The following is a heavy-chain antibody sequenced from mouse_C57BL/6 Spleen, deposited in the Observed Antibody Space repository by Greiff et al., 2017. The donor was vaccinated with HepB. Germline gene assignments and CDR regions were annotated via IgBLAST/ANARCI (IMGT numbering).Heavy chain of an antibody. CDR1: GYAFSSSW. CDR3: ARDSSYAMDY. D-gene: IGHD1-1*01. J-gene: IGHJ4*01. Sequence: VKVVESGPELVKPGASVKISCKASGYAFSSSWMNWVKQRPGKGLEWIGRIYPGDGDTNYNGKFKGKATLTADKSSSTAYMQLSSLTSEDSAVYFCARDSSYAMDYWGQGTSVTVSS. V-gene: IGHV1-82*01. CDR2: IYPGDGDT.